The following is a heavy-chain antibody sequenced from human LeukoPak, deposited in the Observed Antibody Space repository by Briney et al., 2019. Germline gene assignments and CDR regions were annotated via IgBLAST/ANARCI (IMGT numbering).Heavy chain of an antibody. CDR3: ARDIYSYGYYYGMDV. CDR1: GFTFSLYD. CDR2: ISSSSSYI. V-gene: IGHV3-21*01. J-gene: IGHJ6*02. Sequence: GGSLRLSCAASGFTFSLYDMLWVRQTTGTGLEWVSSISSSSSYIYYADSVKGRFTISRDNAKNSLYLQMNSLRAEDTAVYYCARDIYSYGYYYGMDVWGQGTTVTVSS. D-gene: IGHD5-18*01.